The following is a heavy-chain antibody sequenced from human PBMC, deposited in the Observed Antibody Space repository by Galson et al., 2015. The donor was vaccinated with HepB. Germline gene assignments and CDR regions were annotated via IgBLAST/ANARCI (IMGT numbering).Heavy chain of an antibody. CDR1: GFTFSSYA. J-gene: IGHJ2*01. Sequence: SLRLSCAASGFTFSSYAMSWVRQAPGKGLEWVSAISGSGGSTYYADTVKGRFTISRDNSKNTLYLQMNSLRAEDTAVYYCAKVREYQRLDWYFDLWGRGTLVTVSS. D-gene: IGHD2-2*01. V-gene: IGHV3-23*01. CDR2: ISGSGGST. CDR3: AKVREYQRLDWYFDL.